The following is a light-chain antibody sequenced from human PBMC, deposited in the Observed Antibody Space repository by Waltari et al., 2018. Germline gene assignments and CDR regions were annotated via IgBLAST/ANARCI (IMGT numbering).Light chain of an antibody. V-gene: IGKV3-11*01. CDR1: QSVSNY. J-gene: IGKJ2*01. Sequence: QSPDTLSLSPGEXATLSCRASQSVSNYLVWYQQKPGQAPRLLIYDASNRATGIPARFSGSGSGTDFTLTISSLEPEDFAVYYCQQRYTWPYTFGQGTKLEIK. CDR3: QQRYTWPYT. CDR2: DAS.